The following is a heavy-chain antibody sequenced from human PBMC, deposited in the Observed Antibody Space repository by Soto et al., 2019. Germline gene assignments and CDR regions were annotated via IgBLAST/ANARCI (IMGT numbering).Heavy chain of an antibody. D-gene: IGHD5-12*01. CDR2: IIPNFGTA. V-gene: IGHV1-69*01. J-gene: IGHJ4*02. Sequence: QVQLVQSGAEVKKPGSSVKVSCKASGGTFSSYAISWVRQAPGQGLEWMGGIIPNFGTANYAQKFQGRVTITADESTSTAYMELSSLRSEDTAGYYCARVIVATPKGPYYFDYWGQGTLVTVSS. CDR3: ARVIVATPKGPYYFDY. CDR1: GGTFSSYA.